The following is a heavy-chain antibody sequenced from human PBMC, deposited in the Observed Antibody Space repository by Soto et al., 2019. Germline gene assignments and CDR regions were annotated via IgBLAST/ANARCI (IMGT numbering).Heavy chain of an antibody. D-gene: IGHD4-17*01. V-gene: IGHV5-51*01. CDR3: ARQDGDGLFYFDY. CDR2: IYPVDSDT. J-gene: IGHJ4*02. Sequence: GESLKISCKGSGYTFNIYRIAWVRQMPGKGLEWMGVIYPVDSDTRYSPSLQGQVTISVDKSINTAYLQWSSLQASDTAIYYCARQDGDGLFYFDYWGQGTPVTVSS. CDR1: GYTFNIYR.